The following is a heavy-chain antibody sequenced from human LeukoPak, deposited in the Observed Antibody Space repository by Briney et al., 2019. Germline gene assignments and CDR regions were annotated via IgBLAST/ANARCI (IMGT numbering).Heavy chain of an antibody. D-gene: IGHD1-14*01. CDR3: ARDQRESHQPAFDP. J-gene: IGHJ5*02. CDR1: GYSFTSYW. Sequence: GESLKISCQGSGYSFTSYWIAWVRQVPGKGLEWMGIIYPGDSDTRYNPAFQGQVTISADKSISAAYLQWSSLKASGTAVYYCARDQRESHQPAFDPWGQGTLVTVSS. CDR2: IYPGDSDT. V-gene: IGHV5-51*01.